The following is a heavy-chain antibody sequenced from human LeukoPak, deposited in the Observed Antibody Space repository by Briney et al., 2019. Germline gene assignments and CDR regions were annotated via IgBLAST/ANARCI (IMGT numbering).Heavy chain of an antibody. J-gene: IGHJ3*02. D-gene: IGHD1-26*01. CDR2: ISYSGSS. V-gene: IGHV4-59*01. Sequence: SETLTLTCTASGGSISSYYWSWIRQPPGKGLEWIWYISYSGSSDYIPYLKSRVTISIDTSKSQFSVRLSSVTAADKAVYYCARETRLHSGSYSNDAFDMWGQGTMVTVSS. CDR1: GGSISSYY. CDR3: ARETRLHSGSYSNDAFDM.